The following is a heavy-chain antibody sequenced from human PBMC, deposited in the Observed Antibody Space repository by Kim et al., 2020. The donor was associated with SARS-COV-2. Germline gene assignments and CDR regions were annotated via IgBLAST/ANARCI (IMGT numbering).Heavy chain of an antibody. CDR3: ARDRYGPGFYYFDY. J-gene: IGHJ4*02. V-gene: IGHV3-30*07. Sequence: ADPVKGRFTISRDNSKSTRYLQMNSRRAEDTAVYYCARDRYGPGFYYFDYWGQGTLVTVSS. D-gene: IGHD5-18*01.